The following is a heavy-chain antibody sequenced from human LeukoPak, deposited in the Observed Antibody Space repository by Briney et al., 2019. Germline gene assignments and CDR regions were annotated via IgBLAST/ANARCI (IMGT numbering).Heavy chain of an antibody. J-gene: IGHJ3*02. Sequence: ASVKVSCKASGYTFTGYYMHWVRRAPGHGLEWMGWINPDSDYRYYAQRFQGRVTMTRDTSINTAYMQLIRLQSDDTAIYYCARQSRDDAFDIWGQGTMVTVSS. V-gene: IGHV1-2*02. D-gene: IGHD5-24*01. CDR1: GYTFTGYY. CDR2: INPDSDYR. CDR3: ARQSRDDAFDI.